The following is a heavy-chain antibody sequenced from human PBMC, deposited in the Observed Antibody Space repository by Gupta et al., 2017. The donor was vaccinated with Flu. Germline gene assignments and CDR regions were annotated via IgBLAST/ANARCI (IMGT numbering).Heavy chain of an antibody. CDR1: GFTFSSYE. Sequence: EVQLVESGGGLVQPGGSLRLSCAASGFTFSSYEMNWVRQAPGKGLEWVSYISSSGSTIYYADSVKGRVTISRDNAKNSLYLQMNSLRAEDTAVYYCAKDYYDSSGYDWDDDLDIWGQGTMVTVSS. D-gene: IGHD3-22*01. CDR2: ISSSGSTI. CDR3: AKDYYDSSGYDWDDDLDI. V-gene: IGHV3-48*03. J-gene: IGHJ3*02.